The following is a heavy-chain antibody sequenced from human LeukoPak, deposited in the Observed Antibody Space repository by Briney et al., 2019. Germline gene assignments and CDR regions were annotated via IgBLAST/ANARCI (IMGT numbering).Heavy chain of an antibody. J-gene: IGHJ6*02. CDR3: ARGVTTYCSGGSCYHYYYYSMDV. D-gene: IGHD2-15*01. Sequence: GRSLRLSCAASGFTFSNYGMHWVRQAPGKGLEWVAVIWYDGNNKYYTDSVKGRFTISRDNSKNTLYLQMNSLRAEDTAVYYCARGVTTYCSGGSCYHYYYYSMDVWGQGTTVTVSS. CDR2: IWYDGNNK. V-gene: IGHV3-33*01. CDR1: GFTFSNYG.